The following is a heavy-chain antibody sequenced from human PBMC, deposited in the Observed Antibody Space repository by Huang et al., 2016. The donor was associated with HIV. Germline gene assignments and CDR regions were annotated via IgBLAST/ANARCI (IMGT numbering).Heavy chain of an antibody. CDR3: ARHFSYYDSSGYTPWDAFDI. D-gene: IGHD3-22*01. J-gene: IGHJ3*02. CDR1: GGSITSSSYY. Sequence: QLQLQGSGPGLVKPSETLSLTCTVSGGSITSSSYYWGWIRQPPGKGLEWVGSIYYSGSTDYNPSRKSRVTVSVDTSKNQFSLKLSSVTAADTAMYYCARHFSYYDSSGYTPWDAFDIWGQGTMVTVSS. V-gene: IGHV4-39*01. CDR2: IYYSGST.